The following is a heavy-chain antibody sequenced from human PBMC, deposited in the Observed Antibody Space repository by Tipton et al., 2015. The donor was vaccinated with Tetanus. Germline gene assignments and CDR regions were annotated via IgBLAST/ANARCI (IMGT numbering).Heavy chain of an antibody. CDR3: ARAGREVTPETDFDY. CDR1: GYTFTGYY. Sequence: QSGAEVKKPGASVKVSCKASGYTFTGYYMHWARQAPGQGLEWMGWINPNSGGTNYAQKFQGRVTMTRDTSISTAYMELRSLRSDDTAVYYCARAGREVTPETDFDYWGQGTLVTVSS. CDR2: INPNSGGT. V-gene: IGHV1-2*02. J-gene: IGHJ4*02. D-gene: IGHD2-21*02.